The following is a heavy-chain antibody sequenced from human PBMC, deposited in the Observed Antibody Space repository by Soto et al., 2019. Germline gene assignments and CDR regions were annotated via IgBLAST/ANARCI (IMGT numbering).Heavy chain of an antibody. CDR2: IYNDGTT. V-gene: IGHV3-53*01. D-gene: IGHD3-10*01. J-gene: IGHJ6*02. CDR1: WLSVSNNY. CDR3: VRPLPSGRNYGMEV. Sequence: GXSLRLSCTASWLSVSNNYMSWVRQAPGMGLECVSVIYNDGTTYYADSVKGRFTISRDTSKNTLSLQMDSLRAEDTAVYYCVRPLPSGRNYGMEVWGQGTTVTV.